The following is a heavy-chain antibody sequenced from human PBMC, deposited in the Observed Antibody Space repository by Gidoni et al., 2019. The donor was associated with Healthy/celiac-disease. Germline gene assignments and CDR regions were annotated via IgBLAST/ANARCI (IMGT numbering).Heavy chain of an antibody. J-gene: IGHJ5*02. Sequence: QVQLVQSGAEVKKPGASVKVSCKASGYTFTGYYMHWVRQAPGKGLEWMGWINPNSGGTNYEQKFQGRVTMTRDTSISTAYMELSRLRSDDTAVYYCARGRYCSSTSCRTPFDPWGQGTLVTVSS. CDR1: GYTFTGYY. V-gene: IGHV1-2*02. CDR3: ARGRYCSSTSCRTPFDP. CDR2: INPNSGGT. D-gene: IGHD2-2*01.